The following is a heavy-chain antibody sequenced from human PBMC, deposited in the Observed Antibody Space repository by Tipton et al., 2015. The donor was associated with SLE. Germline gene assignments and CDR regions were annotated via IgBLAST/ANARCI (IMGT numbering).Heavy chain of an antibody. J-gene: IGHJ4*02. V-gene: IGHV4-39*07. CDR3: ARVVRFGGIGI. CDR1: GGSISSGDYY. Sequence: TLSLTCTVSGGSISSGDYYWSWIRQPPGKGLEWIGEINHSGSTNYNPSLKSRVTISVDTSKNQFSLKLSSVTAADTAVYYCARVVRFGGIGIWGQGTLVTVSS. CDR2: INHSGST. D-gene: IGHD3-10*01.